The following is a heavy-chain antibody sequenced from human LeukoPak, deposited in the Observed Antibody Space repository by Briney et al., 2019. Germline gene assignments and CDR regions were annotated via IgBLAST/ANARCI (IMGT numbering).Heavy chain of an antibody. V-gene: IGHV1-69*05. D-gene: IGHD6-13*01. Sequence: ASVKVSCKASGGTFSSYAISWVRQAPGQGLEWMGGIIPIFGTANYAQKFQGRVTITTDESTSTAYMELSGLRSEDTAVYYCARVWYSSSWYYFDYWGQGTLVTVSS. CDR3: ARVWYSSSWYYFDY. CDR2: IIPIFGTA. CDR1: GGTFSSYA. J-gene: IGHJ4*02.